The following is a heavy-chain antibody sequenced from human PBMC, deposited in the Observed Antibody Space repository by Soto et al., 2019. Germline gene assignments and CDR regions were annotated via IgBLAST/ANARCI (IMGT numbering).Heavy chain of an antibody. D-gene: IGHD2-2*01. V-gene: IGHV1-18*01. Sequence: ASVKVSCKTSGYTFSNYGITWVRQAPGQTLEWLGWISLYSDGTNYAQKFQGRVSMTTDTSTTTAYMELRSRRSDDTAVYYCARVVPGAEAWFGPWGQGTLGTVSS. J-gene: IGHJ5*02. CDR3: ARVVPGAEAWFGP. CDR2: ISLYSDGT. CDR1: GYTFSNYG.